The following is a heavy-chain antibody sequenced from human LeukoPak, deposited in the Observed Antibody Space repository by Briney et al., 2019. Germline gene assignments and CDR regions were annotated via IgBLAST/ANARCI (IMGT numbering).Heavy chain of an antibody. Sequence: GGSQRLSCAASGFTFSSYAMHWVRQAPGKGLEYVSAISSNGGSTYYANSVKGRFTISRDNSKNTLYLQMGSLRAEDMAVYYCARGREYSSGWYSYYYYYGMDVWGQGTTVTVSS. CDR1: GFTFSSYA. V-gene: IGHV3-64*01. CDR3: ARGREYSSGWYSYYYYYGMDV. J-gene: IGHJ6*02. CDR2: ISSNGGST. D-gene: IGHD6-19*01.